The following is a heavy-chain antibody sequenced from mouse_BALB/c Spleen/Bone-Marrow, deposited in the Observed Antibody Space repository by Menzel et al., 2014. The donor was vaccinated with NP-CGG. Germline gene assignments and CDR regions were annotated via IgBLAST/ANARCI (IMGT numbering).Heavy chain of an antibody. CDR2: IYPYNGGT. J-gene: IGHJ3*01. Sequence: VQLQQSGPELVKPGASVKISCKASGYTFTDYNMHWVKQSHGKSLEWIGYIYPYNGGTGYNQKFKSKATLTVDNSSSTTYMELRSLTSDDPAVYYCSRATTAGFAYWGQGTLVTVSA. CDR1: GYTFTDYN. V-gene: IGHV1S29*02. D-gene: IGHD1-2*01. CDR3: SRATTAGFAY.